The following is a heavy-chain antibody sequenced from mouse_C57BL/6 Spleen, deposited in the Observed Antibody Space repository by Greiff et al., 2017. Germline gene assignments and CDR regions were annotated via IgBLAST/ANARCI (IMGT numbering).Heavy chain of an antibody. V-gene: IGHV1-82*01. CDR2: IYPGDGDT. D-gene: IGHD4-1*01. Sequence: VQLQESGPELVKPGASVKISCKASGYAFSSSWMNWVKQRPGKGLEWIGRIYPGDGDTNYNGKFKGKATLTADKSSSTAYMQLSSLTSEDSAVYFCARVGNYAMDYWGQGTSVTVSS. CDR1: GYAFSSSW. J-gene: IGHJ4*01. CDR3: ARVGNYAMDY.